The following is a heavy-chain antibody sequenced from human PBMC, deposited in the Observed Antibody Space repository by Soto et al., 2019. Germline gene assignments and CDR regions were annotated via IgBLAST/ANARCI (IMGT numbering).Heavy chain of an antibody. Sequence: EVQLVESGGGLVQPGGSLRLSCAASGLAFSSSWMTWVRQAPGKGLEWVATINPDGSETYYVDSVKGRFTISRDNAKNSLYLQMNSLRAEDTSVYCCARGHYGMSFWGLGTTVTVSS. CDR2: INPDGSET. V-gene: IGHV3-7*01. J-gene: IGHJ6*02. CDR1: GLAFSSSW. CDR3: ARGHYGMSF.